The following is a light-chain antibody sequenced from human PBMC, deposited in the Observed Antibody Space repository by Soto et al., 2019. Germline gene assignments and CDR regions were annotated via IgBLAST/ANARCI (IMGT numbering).Light chain of an antibody. CDR2: DAS. J-gene: IGKJ5*01. CDR1: QSVSSSY. Sequence: DIVLAHALATLSLSPGERATLSCRASQSVSSSYLAWYQKKPGQAPRLLVYDASTRATVIPARFSGSGSGTELTLTISSLQPEDFAVYYCQQYNDWPPITFGQGTRLEI. V-gene: IGKV3-15*01. CDR3: QQYNDWPPIT.